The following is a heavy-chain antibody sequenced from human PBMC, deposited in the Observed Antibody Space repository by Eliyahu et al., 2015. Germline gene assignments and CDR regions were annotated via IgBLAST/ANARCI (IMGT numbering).Heavy chain of an antibody. CDR1: GXSTSSYY. CDR3: ARDNKGWGAEAFDI. V-gene: IGHV4-4*07. J-gene: IGHJ3*02. Sequence: QVQLQESGPGLVKPSETLSLTCTVPGXSTSSYYWSWIRQPAGKGLEWIGRIYTSGSTNYNPSLKSRVTMSVDTSKNQFSLKLSSVTAADTAVYYCARDNKGWGAEAFDIWGQGTMVTVSS. CDR2: IYTSGST. D-gene: IGHD7-27*01.